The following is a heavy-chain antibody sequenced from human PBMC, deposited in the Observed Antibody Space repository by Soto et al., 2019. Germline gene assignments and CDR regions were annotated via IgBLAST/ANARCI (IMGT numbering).Heavy chain of an antibody. CDR2: IYYSGST. CDR1: GGSINSGGYY. V-gene: IGHV4-31*03. D-gene: IGHD3-3*01. Sequence: TLSLTGTVSGGSINSGGYYWSWIRQHPGKGLEWIGYIYYSGSTYDNPSLKSRVTISIDTSKNQFSLKLSSVTAADTAVYYCARAKTIFGIITVFDYWGQGTLVTVSS. J-gene: IGHJ4*02. CDR3: ARAKTIFGIITVFDY.